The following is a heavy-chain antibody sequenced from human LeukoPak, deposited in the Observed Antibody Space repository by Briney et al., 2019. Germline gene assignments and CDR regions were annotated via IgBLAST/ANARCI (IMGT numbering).Heavy chain of an antibody. CDR1: GGSISSYY. CDR2: IYYSGST. CDR3: ARGGGVVASIAYLFDY. D-gene: IGHD2-15*01. J-gene: IGHJ4*02. Sequence: PSETLSLTCTVSGGSISSYYWSWIRRPPGKGLEWIGYIYYSGSTNYNPSLKSRVTISVDTSKNQFSLKLSSVTAADTAVYYCARGGGVVASIAYLFDYWGQGTLVTVSS. V-gene: IGHV4-59*01.